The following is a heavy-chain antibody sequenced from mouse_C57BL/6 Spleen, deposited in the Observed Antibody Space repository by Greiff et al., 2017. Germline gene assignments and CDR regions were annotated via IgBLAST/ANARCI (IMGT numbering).Heavy chain of an antibody. Sequence: EVKLMESGGGLVKPGGSLKLSCAASGFTFSDDGMHWVRQAPEKGLEWVAYISRGSSTIYYADTVKGRFTISRDNAKNTLFLQMTSLRSEDTAMYYCARPIDYDDWYFDVWGTGTTVTVSS. CDR3: ARPIDYDDWYFDV. CDR1: GFTFSDDG. CDR2: ISRGSSTI. V-gene: IGHV5-17*01. D-gene: IGHD2-4*01. J-gene: IGHJ1*03.